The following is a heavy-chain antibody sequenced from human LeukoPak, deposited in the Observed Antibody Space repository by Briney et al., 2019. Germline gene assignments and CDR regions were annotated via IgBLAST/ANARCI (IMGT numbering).Heavy chain of an antibody. CDR1: GGTFSSYA. D-gene: IGHD6-13*01. CDR3: ARAMASIAAAGTNYYYYMDV. J-gene: IGHJ6*03. Sequence: PSVKVSCKASGGTFSSYAISWVRQAPGQGLEWMGGIIPIFGTANYAQKFQGRVTITADESTSTAYMELSSLRSEDTAVYYCARAMASIAAAGTNYYYYMDVWGKGTTVTVSS. V-gene: IGHV1-69*13. CDR2: IIPIFGTA.